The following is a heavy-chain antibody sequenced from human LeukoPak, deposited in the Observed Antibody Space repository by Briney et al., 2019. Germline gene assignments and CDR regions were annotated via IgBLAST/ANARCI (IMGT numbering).Heavy chain of an antibody. J-gene: IGHJ1*01. CDR2: INHSGST. D-gene: IGHD6-13*01. CDR1: GGSFSGYY. Sequence: SETLSLTCAVYGGSFSGYYWSWIRQPPGKGLEWIGDINHSGSTNYNPSLKSRVTISVDTSKNQFSLKLSSVTAADTAVYYCARAGYSSSWYNAEYFQHWGQGTLVTVSS. V-gene: IGHV4-34*01. CDR3: ARAGYSSSWYNAEYFQH.